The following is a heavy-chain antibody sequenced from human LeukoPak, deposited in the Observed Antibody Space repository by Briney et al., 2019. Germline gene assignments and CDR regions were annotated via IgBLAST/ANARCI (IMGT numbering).Heavy chain of an antibody. V-gene: IGHV3-53*01. CDR1: GFTVSSNY. Sequence: GGSLRLSCAASGFTVSSNYMSWVRQAPGKGLEWVSVIYSGGSTYYAVSVKGRFTISRDNSKNTLYLQINSLRAEDTAVYYCAKDQPPERTRYGYGLFDYWGQGTLVTVSS. CDR3: AKDQPPERTRYGYGLFDY. D-gene: IGHD5-18*01. CDR2: IYSGGST. J-gene: IGHJ4*02.